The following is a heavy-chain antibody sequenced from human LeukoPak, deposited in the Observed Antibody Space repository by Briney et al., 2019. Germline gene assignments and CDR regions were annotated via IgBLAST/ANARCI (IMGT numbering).Heavy chain of an antibody. CDR2: ISSSSSYI. Sequence: PGESLRLSCAASGFTFSSYSMNWVRQAPGKGLEWVSSISSSSSYIYYADSVKGRFTISRDNAKNSLYLQMNSLRAEDTAVYYCLTVVETAIAAFDIWGQGTMVTVSS. J-gene: IGHJ3*02. CDR3: LTVVETAIAAFDI. D-gene: IGHD2-21*02. CDR1: GFTFSSYS. V-gene: IGHV3-21*01.